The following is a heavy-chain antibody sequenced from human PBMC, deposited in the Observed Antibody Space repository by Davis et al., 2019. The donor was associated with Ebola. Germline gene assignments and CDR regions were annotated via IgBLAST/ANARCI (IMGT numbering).Heavy chain of an antibody. CDR1: GYRFSTFY. J-gene: IGHJ3*02. CDR2: INPSGGTT. D-gene: IGHD3-22*01. Sequence: ASVKVSCKASGYRFSTFYMHWVRQVPGHGLEWMGVINPSGGTTTFVQKFGGRVTMTGDTSTITVYMEMSSLSYEDTPIYYCAMSESSGDGFDIWGQGTMVTVSS. CDR3: AMSESSGDGFDI. V-gene: IGHV1-46*01.